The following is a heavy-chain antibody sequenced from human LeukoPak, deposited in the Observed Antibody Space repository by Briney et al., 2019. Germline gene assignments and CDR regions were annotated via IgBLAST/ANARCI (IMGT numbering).Heavy chain of an antibody. CDR2: SYYSGST. V-gene: IGHV4-59*12. J-gene: IGHJ2*01. D-gene: IGHD3-10*01. Sequence: SETLSLTCTVSGGSISRYYWSWIRQPPGKGLEWIGYSYYSGSTNYNPSLKSRVTISVDTSKNQFSLKLSSVPAADTAVYYCARLRYYGWGSPRGEWYLDLWGRGTLVTVSS. CDR1: GGSISRYY. CDR3: ARLRYYGWGSPRGEWYLDL.